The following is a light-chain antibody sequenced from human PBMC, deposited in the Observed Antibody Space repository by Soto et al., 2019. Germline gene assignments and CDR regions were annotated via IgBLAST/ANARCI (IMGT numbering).Light chain of an antibody. CDR1: QSVSSSN. CDR3: QQRGNWPLT. CDR2: GAS. J-gene: IGKJ4*01. V-gene: IGKV3D-20*02. Sequence: EIVLTQSPGTLSLSPGERATLSCRASQSVSSSNLAWYQQKPGQAPRLLIYGASSRATGIPDRFSGSASGTEFTLTISSLEPEDFAVYYCQQRGNWPLTFGGGTKVEI.